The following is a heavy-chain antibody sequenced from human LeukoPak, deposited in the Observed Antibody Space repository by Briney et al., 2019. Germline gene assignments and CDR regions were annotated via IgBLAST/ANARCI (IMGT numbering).Heavy chain of an antibody. J-gene: IGHJ4*02. CDR1: GGTFSSYA. Sequence: GASVRVSCKASGGTFSSYAISWVRQAPGQGLEWMGGIIPIFGTANYAQKFQGGVTITTDESTSTAYMELSSLRSEDTAVYYCARDPPRGTAPGYWGQGTLVTVSS. D-gene: IGHD5-18*01. V-gene: IGHV1-69*05. CDR2: IIPIFGTA. CDR3: ARDPPRGTAPGY.